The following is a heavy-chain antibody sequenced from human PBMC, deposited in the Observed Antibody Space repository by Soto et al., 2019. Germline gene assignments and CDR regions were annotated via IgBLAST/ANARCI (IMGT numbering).Heavy chain of an antibody. J-gene: IGHJ4*02. D-gene: IGHD5-12*01. Sequence: QVQLVQSGAEVKKPGASVKVSCKASGYTFTSYGINWVRQAPGQGLEWMGWISANNGNTHYAQKLQGRVTMTTDTSTSTAAMELRSLRSDDTAVYYCARVQSGYDFAYWGQGTLVTVSS. CDR2: ISANNGNT. V-gene: IGHV1-18*01. CDR1: GYTFTSYG. CDR3: ARVQSGYDFAY.